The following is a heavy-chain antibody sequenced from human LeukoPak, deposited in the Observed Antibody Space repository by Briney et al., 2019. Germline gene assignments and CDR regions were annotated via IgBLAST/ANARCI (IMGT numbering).Heavy chain of an antibody. Sequence: SQTLSLTCDISGDSVSSNSAAWNWIQQSPSRVLEWLGRTYHRSQWYSDYGPSVRGPITINPDPSKNHFSRQLTSVTPDDPAVYYCARYTSGWYLDYWGRGTLVTVSS. CDR2: TYHRSQWYS. D-gene: IGHD6-13*01. V-gene: IGHV6-1*01. J-gene: IGHJ4*02. CDR3: ARYTSGWYLDY. CDR1: GDSVSSNSAA.